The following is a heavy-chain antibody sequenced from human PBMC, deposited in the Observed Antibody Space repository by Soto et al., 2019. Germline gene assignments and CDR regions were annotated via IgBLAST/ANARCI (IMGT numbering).Heavy chain of an antibody. Sequence: ETLSLTCTVSGGSISSSSYYWGWIRQPPGKGLEWIGSIYYSGSTYYNPSLKSRVTISVDTSKNQFSLKLSSVTAADTAVYYCARQFSMVRGVMVFDYWGQGTLVTVSS. V-gene: IGHV4-39*01. CDR1: GGSISSSSYY. J-gene: IGHJ4*02. D-gene: IGHD3-10*01. CDR3: ARQFSMVRGVMVFDY. CDR2: IYYSGST.